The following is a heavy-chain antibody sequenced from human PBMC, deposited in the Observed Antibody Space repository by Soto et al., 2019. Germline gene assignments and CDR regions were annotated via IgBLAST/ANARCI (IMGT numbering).Heavy chain of an antibody. Sequence: SVKVSCKASGYTFTSYAMHWVRQAPGQRLEWMGWINAGNGNTKYSQKFQGRVTITRDTSASTAYMELSSLRSEDTAVYYCARDSYYYDSSGYYYGMDVWGQGTTVTV. CDR1: GYTFTSYA. CDR3: ARDSYYYDSSGYYYGMDV. CDR2: INAGNGNT. V-gene: IGHV1-3*01. D-gene: IGHD3-22*01. J-gene: IGHJ6*02.